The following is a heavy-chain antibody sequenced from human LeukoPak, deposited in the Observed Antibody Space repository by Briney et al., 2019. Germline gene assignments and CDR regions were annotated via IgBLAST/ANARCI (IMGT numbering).Heavy chain of an antibody. V-gene: IGHV3-48*03. CDR3: ARDPISFDSSGYYDY. Sequence: GGSLRLSCAASGFTFSSYEMNWVRQTPGKGLEWVSYISSSGSTIYYADSVKGRFTISRDNAKNSLYLQMNSLRAEDTAVYYCARDPISFDSSGYYDYWGQGTLVTVSS. J-gene: IGHJ4*02. D-gene: IGHD3-22*01. CDR1: GFTFSSYE. CDR2: ISSSGSTI.